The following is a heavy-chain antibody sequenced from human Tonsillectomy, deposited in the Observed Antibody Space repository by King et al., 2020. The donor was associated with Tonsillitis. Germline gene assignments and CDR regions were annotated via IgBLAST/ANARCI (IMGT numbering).Heavy chain of an antibody. J-gene: IGHJ4*02. D-gene: IGHD5-18*01. Sequence: VQLVESGGGLVQPGRSLRLSCAASGFTFDDYAMHWVRQAPGKGLEWVSGISWNSGSIGYADSVKGRFTISRDNAKNSLYLQMNSLRAEDMALYYCAKDLYSYRPIFDYWGQGTLVTVSS. CDR1: GFTFDDYA. V-gene: IGHV3-9*03. CDR2: ISWNSGSI. CDR3: AKDLYSYRPIFDY.